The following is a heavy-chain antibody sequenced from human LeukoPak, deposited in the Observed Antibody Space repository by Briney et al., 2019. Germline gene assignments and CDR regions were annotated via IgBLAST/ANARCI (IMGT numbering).Heavy chain of an antibody. J-gene: IGHJ6*03. D-gene: IGHD2-2*01. CDR3: ARVLSYQVDYYYYMDV. V-gene: IGHV3-48*01. CDR2: ISSSSSTI. Sequence: PGGSLRLSCAASGFTFSSYEMNWVRQAPGKGLEWVSYISSSSSTIYYADSVKGRFTISRDNAKNSLYLQMNSLRAEDTAVYYCARVLSYQVDYYYYMDVWGKGTTVTVSS. CDR1: GFTFSSYE.